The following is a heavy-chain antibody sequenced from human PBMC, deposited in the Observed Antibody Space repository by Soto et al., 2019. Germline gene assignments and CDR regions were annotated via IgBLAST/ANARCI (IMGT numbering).Heavy chain of an antibody. V-gene: IGHV1-46*01. Sequence: ASVKVSCKASGYTFTSYYMHWVRQAPGQGLEWMGIINPSGGSTSYAQKFQGRVTMTRDTSTSTVYMELSSLRSEDTAVYYCARGGMVRELYYYYGMDVWGQGTTVTVSS. CDR1: GYTFTSYY. CDR3: ARGGMVRELYYYYGMDV. J-gene: IGHJ6*02. CDR2: INPSGGST. D-gene: IGHD3-10*01.